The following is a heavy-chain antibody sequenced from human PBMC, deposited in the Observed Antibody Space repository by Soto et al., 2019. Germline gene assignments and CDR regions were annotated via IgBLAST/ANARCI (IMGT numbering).Heavy chain of an antibody. CDR3: AREPYSSSPFDY. Sequence: ASVKVSCKASGYTSTSYGISWVRQAPGQGREGMGWISAYNGNTNYAQKLQGRVTMTTDTSTSTAYMELRSLRSDDTAVYYCAREPYSSSPFDYWGQGTLVTVSS. J-gene: IGHJ4*02. CDR1: GYTSTSYG. V-gene: IGHV1-18*01. D-gene: IGHD6-6*01. CDR2: ISAYNGNT.